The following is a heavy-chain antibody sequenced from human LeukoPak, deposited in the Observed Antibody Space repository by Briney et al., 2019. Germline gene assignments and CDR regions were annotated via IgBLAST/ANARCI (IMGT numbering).Heavy chain of an antibody. J-gene: IGHJ4*02. CDR1: GNTFTSLD. CDR3: ARVTGSIDY. Sequence: SVKVSCKAYGNTFTSLDTNWERQATGQGLEWMGWMNPKSGNTGYAQKFQGRVTMTRDTSISTAYMELSSLRSEDTAVYYCARVTGSIDYWGQGTLVTVSS. D-gene: IGHD1-26*01. V-gene: IGHV1-8*01. CDR2: MNPKSGNT.